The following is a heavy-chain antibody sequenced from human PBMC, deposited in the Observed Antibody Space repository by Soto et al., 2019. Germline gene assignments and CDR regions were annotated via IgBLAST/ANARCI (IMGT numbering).Heavy chain of an antibody. J-gene: IGHJ4*02. CDR1: GFTFSDYY. CDR2: ISSSSSYT. D-gene: IGHD2-15*01. CDR3: ARASCSSTSCYPRDIVVVVAAFDY. V-gene: IGHV3-11*06. Sequence: QVQLVESGGGLVKPGGSLRLSCAASGFTFSDYYMSWIRQAPGKGLEWVSYISSSSSYTNYADSVKGRFTISRDNAKNSLYLQMNSLRAEDTAVYYCARASCSSTSCYPRDIVVVVAAFDYWGQGTLVTVSS.